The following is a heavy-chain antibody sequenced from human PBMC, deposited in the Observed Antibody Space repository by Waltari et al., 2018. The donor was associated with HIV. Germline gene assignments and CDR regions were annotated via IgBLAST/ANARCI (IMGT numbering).Heavy chain of an antibody. J-gene: IGHJ5*02. CDR1: GGTLSTYA. V-gene: IGHV1-69*01. CDR2: IIPVFDAT. Sequence: QVQLLQSGPEMKRPGSSVRVPCKASGGTLSTYAISWIRQAPGQGLEWLGGIIPVFDATNYAQQFQGRVTISADESTTTAYMDLTNLKFDDAAIYYCAWSRAVTPQVDNYFAPWGQGTLVTVSS. CDR3: AWSRAVTPQVDNYFAP. D-gene: IGHD3-3*01.